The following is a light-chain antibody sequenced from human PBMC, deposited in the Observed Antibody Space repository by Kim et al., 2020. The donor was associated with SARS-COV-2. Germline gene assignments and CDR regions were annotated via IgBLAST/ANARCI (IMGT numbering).Light chain of an antibody. CDR2: QDS. Sequence: VSPGQTASITCSGDKLGDKYACWYQQKPGKSPVLVIYQDSKRPSGIPERFSGSNSGNTATLTISGTQAMDEADYYCQAWDSSTGVVFGGGTQLTVL. J-gene: IGLJ2*01. V-gene: IGLV3-1*01. CDR1: KLGDKY. CDR3: QAWDSSTGVV.